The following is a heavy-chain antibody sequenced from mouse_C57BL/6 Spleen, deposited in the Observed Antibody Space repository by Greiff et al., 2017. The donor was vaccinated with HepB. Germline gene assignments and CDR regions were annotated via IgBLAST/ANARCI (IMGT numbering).Heavy chain of an antibody. D-gene: IGHD1-1*01. CDR2: IYPRDGST. Sequence: VKLQQSGPELVKPGASVKLSCKASGYTFTSYDINWVKQRPGQGLEWIGWIYPRDGSTKYNEKFKGKATLTVDTSSSTAYMELHSLTSEDSAVYFCAREWYYGSSYDYFDYWGQGTTLTVSS. J-gene: IGHJ2*01. V-gene: IGHV1-85*01. CDR3: AREWYYGSSYDYFDY. CDR1: GYTFTSYD.